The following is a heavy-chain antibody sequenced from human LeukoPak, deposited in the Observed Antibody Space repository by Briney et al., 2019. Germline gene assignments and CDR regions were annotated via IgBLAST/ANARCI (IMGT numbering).Heavy chain of an antibody. CDR2: IIPIFGTA. J-gene: IGHJ4*02. Sequence: SVKVSCKASGGTFSSYAISWVRQAPGQGLEWMGGIIPIFGTANYAQKFQGRVTITADESTSTAYMELSSLRSEDTAVYYCARDRLYCSSTSCYPPSQDYYFDNWGQGTLVTVSS. V-gene: IGHV1-69*13. CDR3: ARDRLYCSSTSCYPPSQDYYFDN. D-gene: IGHD2-2*01. CDR1: GGTFSSYA.